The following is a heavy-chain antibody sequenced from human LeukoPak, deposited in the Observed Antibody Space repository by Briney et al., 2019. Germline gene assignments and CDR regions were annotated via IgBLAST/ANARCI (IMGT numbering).Heavy chain of an antibody. CDR1: GFTFSSYA. D-gene: IGHD6-19*01. Sequence: PGGSLRLSCAASGFTFSSYAMSWVRQAPGKGLEWVSAISGGSADYADSVKGRFSISRDNSKNTLYLQMNSLRAEDTAVYYCAKDPMAIAVAGTDYWGQGTLVTVSS. V-gene: IGHV3-23*01. J-gene: IGHJ4*02. CDR2: ISGGSA. CDR3: AKDPMAIAVAGTDY.